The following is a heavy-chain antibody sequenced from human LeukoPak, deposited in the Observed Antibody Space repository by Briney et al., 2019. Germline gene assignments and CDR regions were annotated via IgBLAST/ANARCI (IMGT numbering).Heavy chain of an antibody. CDR1: GFTFSNAW. V-gene: IGHV3-15*01. CDR3: TTLEAPSFLFDY. D-gene: IGHD2-2*01. Sequence: GGSLRFSCAASGFTFSNAWMSWVRQAPGKGLEWVGRIKSKTDGGTTDYAAPVKGRFTISRDDSKNTLYLQMNSLKTEDTAVYCCTTLEAPSFLFDYWGQGTLVTVSS. J-gene: IGHJ4*02. CDR2: IKSKTDGGTT.